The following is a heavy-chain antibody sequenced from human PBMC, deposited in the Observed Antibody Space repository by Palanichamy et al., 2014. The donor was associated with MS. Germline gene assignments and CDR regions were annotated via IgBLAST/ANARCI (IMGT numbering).Heavy chain of an antibody. CDR1: GYTFSSCG. CDR2: ISTYNGNT. CDR3: ARDIGPVPGDYYYGLDV. V-gene: IGHV1-18*04. Sequence: QVQLVQSGAEVKESGASVRVSCKASGYTFSSCGISWARQAPGQGLEWMGWISTYNGNTKYAQKFQDRVTMTTDTSTTTAHMDLRSLRSDDSAVYFCARDIGPVPGDYYYGLDVWGQGTTVTVSS. D-gene: IGHD3-10*01. J-gene: IGHJ6*02.